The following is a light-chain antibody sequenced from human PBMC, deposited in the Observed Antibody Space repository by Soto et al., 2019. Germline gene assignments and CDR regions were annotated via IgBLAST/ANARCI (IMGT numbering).Light chain of an antibody. Sequence: QSVLTQPPSASGAPGQRVTISCSGSDSNVGSTAVNWYQQVPGTAPKLLIFINNQRPSGAPDRFSGSTSGTSASLAISGLQAEDEADYYCSAWDDSLHVWLFGGGTKLTVL. CDR2: INN. J-gene: IGLJ3*02. V-gene: IGLV1-44*01. CDR1: DSNVGSTA. CDR3: SAWDDSLHVWL.